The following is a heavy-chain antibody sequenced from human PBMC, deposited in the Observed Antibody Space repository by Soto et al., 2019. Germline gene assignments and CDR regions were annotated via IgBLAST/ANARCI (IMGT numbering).Heavy chain of an antibody. Sequence: QVQLQESGPGLVKPSQTLSLTCTVSGGSISSSAYYWSWIRQHPGKGLEGIGYISHSGSTYYNPSLKIRVIITVDTSRNQFSLSLTSVTAADTAVYYCAREYTYGSNFFDCWGQGALVTVSS. CDR3: AREYTYGSNFFDC. V-gene: IGHV4-31*03. CDR1: GGSISSSAYY. CDR2: ISHSGST. D-gene: IGHD5-18*01. J-gene: IGHJ4*02.